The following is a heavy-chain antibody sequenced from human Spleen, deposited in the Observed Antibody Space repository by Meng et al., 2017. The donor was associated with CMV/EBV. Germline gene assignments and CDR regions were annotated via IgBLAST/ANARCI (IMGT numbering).Heavy chain of an antibody. J-gene: IGHJ6*02. D-gene: IGHD6-13*01. V-gene: IGHV3-11*01. CDR1: GFPFSDYY. Sequence: GESLKISCAASGFPFSDYYMSWIRQAPGQGLKWVSYITGSGSGNNIYYADSVKGRFTISRDNAKTSLYLQMDSLRVDDTAVYFCARARGSSSPLKYGMDVWGQGTTVTVSS. CDR2: ITGSGSGNNI. CDR3: ARARGSSSPLKYGMDV.